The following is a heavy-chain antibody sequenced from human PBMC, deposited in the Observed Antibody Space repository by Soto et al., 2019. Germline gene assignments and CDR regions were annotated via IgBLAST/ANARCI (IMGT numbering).Heavy chain of an antibody. J-gene: IGHJ6*03. D-gene: IGHD5-18*01. Sequence: ASVKVSCKASGYTFTSYGISWVRQAPGQGLEWMGWISAYNGNTNYAQKLQGRVTMTTDTSTSTAYMELRSLRSDDTAVYYCARDLEFSYGYSNYYYMDFWGKGTTVTVSS. CDR3: ARDLEFSYGYSNYYYMDF. V-gene: IGHV1-18*01. CDR1: GYTFTSYG. CDR2: ISAYNGNT.